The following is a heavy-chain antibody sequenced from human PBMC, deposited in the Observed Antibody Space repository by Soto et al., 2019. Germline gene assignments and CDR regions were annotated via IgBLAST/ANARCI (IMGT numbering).Heavy chain of an antibody. CDR2: ISAYNGNT. D-gene: IGHD6-19*01. Sequence: ASVKVSCKASGYTFTSYGISWVRQAPGQGLEWMGWISAYNGNTNYAQKRQGRVTMTTDTSTSTAYMELRSLRSDDTAVYYCARERRPLIIAVAGTGPLRGSYYGMEVWGQGTAVTVSS. V-gene: IGHV1-18*04. J-gene: IGHJ6*02. CDR3: ARERRPLIIAVAGTGPLRGSYYGMEV. CDR1: GYTFTSYG.